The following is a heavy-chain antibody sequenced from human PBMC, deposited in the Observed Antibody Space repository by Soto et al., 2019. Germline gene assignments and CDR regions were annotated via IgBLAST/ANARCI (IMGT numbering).Heavy chain of an antibody. CDR1: GFTFSSYG. D-gene: IGHD6-19*01. Sequence: QVQLVESGGGVVQPGRSLRLSCAASGFTFSSYGMHWVRQAPGKGLEWVAVISYDGSNKYYADSVKGRFTISRDNSKTTLYLQMNSLRAEDTGVYYCAKDAGSGWYPFKLKYYFDYWGQGTLVTVSS. V-gene: IGHV3-30*18. CDR3: AKDAGSGWYPFKLKYYFDY. J-gene: IGHJ4*02. CDR2: ISYDGSNK.